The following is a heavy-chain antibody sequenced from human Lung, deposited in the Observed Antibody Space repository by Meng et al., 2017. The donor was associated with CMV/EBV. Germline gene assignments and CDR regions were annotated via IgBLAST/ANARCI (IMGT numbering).Heavy chain of an antibody. D-gene: IGHD3-10*01. CDR3: LRRSGGSV. Sequence: QGPLRESGPELVKPSGALSLTCAVSGDSITNHDWWAWVRQPPGKGLEWSGEIPHRGSSAYNPSLKSRVSMSIDKSKNQFSLKLTSVTAADTAVYHCLRRSGGSVWGQGTLVTVSS. CDR2: IPHRGSS. CDR1: GDSITNHDW. V-gene: IGHV4-4*02. J-gene: IGHJ1*01.